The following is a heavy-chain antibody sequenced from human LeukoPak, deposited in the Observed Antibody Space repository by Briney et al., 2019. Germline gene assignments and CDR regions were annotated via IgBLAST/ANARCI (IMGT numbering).Heavy chain of an antibody. D-gene: IGHD6-6*01. CDR1: GFTFDDYG. Sequence: GGSLRLSCAASGFTFDDYGMSWVRQAPGKGLEWVSGINWNGGSTGYADSVKGRFTISRDNSKNTLYLQMNSLRAEDTALYYCARGTGIARPDYWGQGTLVTVSS. V-gene: IGHV3-20*04. CDR2: INWNGGST. J-gene: IGHJ4*02. CDR3: ARGTGIARPDY.